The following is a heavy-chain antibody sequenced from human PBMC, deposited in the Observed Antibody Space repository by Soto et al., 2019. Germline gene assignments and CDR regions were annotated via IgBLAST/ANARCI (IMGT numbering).Heavy chain of an antibody. V-gene: IGHV4-61*01. D-gene: IGHD1-1*01. CDR2: IYYSGST. Sequence: PSETLSLTCTVSGGSVSSGSYYWSWIRQPPGKGLEWIGYIYYSGSTNYNPSLKSRVTISVDTSKNQFSLKLSYVTAADTAVYYCASNWNSDAFDIWGQGIMVTVSS. CDR1: GGSVSSGSYY. J-gene: IGHJ3*02. CDR3: ASNWNSDAFDI.